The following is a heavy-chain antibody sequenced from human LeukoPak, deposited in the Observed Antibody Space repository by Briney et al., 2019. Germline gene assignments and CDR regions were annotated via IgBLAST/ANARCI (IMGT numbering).Heavy chain of an antibody. Sequence: GASVKVSCKASGYTFSSYTMNWVRQAPGQRLEWMGWINAGNGNTKYSQQFQGRVTITRDTSASTAYMELSSLRSEDTAVYYCARGIRLRGSVTYFDYWGQGTLVTVSS. CDR2: INAGNGNT. CDR1: GYTFSSYT. D-gene: IGHD5-12*01. J-gene: IGHJ4*02. V-gene: IGHV1-3*01. CDR3: ARGIRLRGSVTYFDY.